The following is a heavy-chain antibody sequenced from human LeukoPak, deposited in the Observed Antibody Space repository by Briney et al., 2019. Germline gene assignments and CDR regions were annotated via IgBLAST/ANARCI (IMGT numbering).Heavy chain of an antibody. CDR3: ARDPITIFGVAQGAFDI. Sequence: GGSLRLSCAASGFTFSILDMSWVRQAPGKGLEWVSAISGNGGRTYYADSVKGRFTISRDNSKNTLYLQMNSLRAEDTAVYYCARDPITIFGVAQGAFDIWGQGTMVTVSS. CDR2: ISGNGGRT. V-gene: IGHV3-23*01. CDR1: GFTFSILD. D-gene: IGHD3-3*01. J-gene: IGHJ3*02.